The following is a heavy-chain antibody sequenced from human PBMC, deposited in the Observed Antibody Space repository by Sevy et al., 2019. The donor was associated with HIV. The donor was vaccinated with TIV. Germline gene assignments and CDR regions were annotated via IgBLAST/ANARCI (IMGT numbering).Heavy chain of an antibody. J-gene: IGHJ4*02. D-gene: IGHD1-26*01. V-gene: IGHV4-59*08. CDR1: GGSITSLY. CDR2: IYYNGHI. CDR3: AGENAWGRGYS. Sequence: LPETLSLTCTVSGGSITSLYWNWIRQPPGKGLEWIANIYYNGHINYNPSLKSRVTLSLDTSTNQFSLRLSSVTAADTAMYYCAGENAWGRGYSWGQGTLVTVSS.